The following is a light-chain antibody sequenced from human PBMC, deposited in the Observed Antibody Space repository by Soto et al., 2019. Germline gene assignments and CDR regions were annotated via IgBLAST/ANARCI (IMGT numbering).Light chain of an antibody. Sequence: QSVLTQPASVSGSPGQSITISCTGTSSDVGSYNYVSWYQHHPGKAPKLMIYEVSNRPSGVSNRFSGSKSGNTASLTISGLQAEDEADYYCSSYTGSSTPVFGGGTKLTVL. CDR3: SSYTGSSTPV. V-gene: IGLV2-14*01. CDR1: SSDVGSYNY. CDR2: EVS. J-gene: IGLJ3*02.